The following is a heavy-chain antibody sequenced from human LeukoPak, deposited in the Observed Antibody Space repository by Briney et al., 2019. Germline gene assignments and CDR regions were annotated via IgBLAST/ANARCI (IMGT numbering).Heavy chain of an antibody. J-gene: IGHJ4*02. D-gene: IGHD1-26*01. CDR1: GFTFDDYT. Sequence: PGGSLRLSCAASGFTFDDYTMHWVRQAPGKGLEWVSLISWDGGSTYYADSVKGRFTISRDNSKNSLYLQMNSLRTEDTALYYCAKDDGATTYYFDYLGQGTLVTVSS. V-gene: IGHV3-43*01. CDR2: ISWDGGST. CDR3: AKDDGATTYYFDY.